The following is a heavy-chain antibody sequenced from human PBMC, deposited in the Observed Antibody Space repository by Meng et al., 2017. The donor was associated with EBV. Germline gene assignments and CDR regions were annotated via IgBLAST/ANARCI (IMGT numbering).Heavy chain of an antibody. CDR3: VRGPPVGVPGPGDY. J-gene: IGHJ4*02. CDR2: INVGVGYT. Sequence: VQFVCSGADVENPGAYGKVSCNVSGFAFTSYIFHWVRQAPGQRLEWMGWINVGVGYTKYSQKFQGRVTISSDTSATTGYMELSSLRSEDTAVYYCVRGPPVGVPGPGDYWGQGTLVTASS. V-gene: IGHV1-3*01. D-gene: IGHD2-21*01. CDR1: GFAFTSYI.